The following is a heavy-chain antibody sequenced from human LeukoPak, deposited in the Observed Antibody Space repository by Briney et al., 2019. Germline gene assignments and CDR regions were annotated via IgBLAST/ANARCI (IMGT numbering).Heavy chain of an antibody. D-gene: IGHD3-16*02. Sequence: ASVKVSCKAPGYTFTSYAMHWVRQAPGQRLEWMGWINAGNGNTKYSQEFQGRVTITRDTSASTAYMELSSLRSEDMAVYYCARAGVYYDYVWGSYRPQDYFDYWGQGTLVTVSS. CDR3: ARAGVYYDYVWGSYRPQDYFDY. J-gene: IGHJ4*02. CDR1: GYTFTSYA. V-gene: IGHV1-3*03. CDR2: INAGNGNT.